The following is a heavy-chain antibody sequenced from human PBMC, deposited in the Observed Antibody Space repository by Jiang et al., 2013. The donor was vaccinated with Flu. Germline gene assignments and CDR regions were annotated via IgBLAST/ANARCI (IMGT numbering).Heavy chain of an antibody. Sequence: SFSSSSVAWNWIRQSPSRGLEWLGRTYYRSKWYSDYASSVKSRITINPDTSKIQFSLQLNSVTSEDTAVYYCVRGRNSAFDIWGQRTMVTVSS. D-gene: IGHD1-14*01. V-gene: IGHV6-1*01. CDR2: TYYRSKWYS. CDR1: SFSSSSVA. CDR3: VRGRNSAFDI. J-gene: IGHJ3*02.